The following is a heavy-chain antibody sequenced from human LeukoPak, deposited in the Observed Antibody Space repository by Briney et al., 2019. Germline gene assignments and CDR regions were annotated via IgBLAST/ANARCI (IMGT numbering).Heavy chain of an antibody. Sequence: ASVKVSCKASGYTFTSYDINWVRQAPGQGLEWMGWMNPNSGNTGYAQKFQGRVTMTRNTSISTAYMELSSLRSEDTAVYYCAREGTYYDFWSGYFQHRFDPWGQGTLVTVSS. V-gene: IGHV1-8*01. J-gene: IGHJ5*02. CDR3: AREGTYYDFWSGYFQHRFDP. CDR1: GYTFTSYD. D-gene: IGHD3-3*01. CDR2: MNPNSGNT.